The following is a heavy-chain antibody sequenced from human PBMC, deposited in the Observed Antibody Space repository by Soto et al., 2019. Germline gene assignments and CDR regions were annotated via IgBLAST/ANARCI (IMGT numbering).Heavy chain of an antibody. Sequence: QVQLVQSGAEVKKPGASVKVSCWASGYTFTSYGLSCVRQAPGQGLEWMGWISAYNGNTNYGQKLPGRVTMTTDTSTSTAYMELRSLRSDDTAVYYCARVSDETAMDPRFDYGMVFWVQGTTVTVSS. J-gene: IGHJ6*02. V-gene: IGHV1-18*01. CDR1: GYTFTSYG. D-gene: IGHD5-18*01. CDR3: ARVSDETAMDPRFDYGMVF. CDR2: ISAYNGNT.